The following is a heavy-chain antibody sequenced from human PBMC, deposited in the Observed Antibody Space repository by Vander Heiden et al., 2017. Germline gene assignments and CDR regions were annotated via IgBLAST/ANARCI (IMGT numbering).Heavy chain of an antibody. CDR3: ASSLHDFLMGFDP. Sequence: EVPPLQSGAEVKKPGESLKISCKGSGYTFTSYWIGGVRRGPGKGLEWMGIICPGDSDTRYSPSFQGQVTISADKSISTAYLQWSSLKASDTAMYYCASSLHDFLMGFDPWGQGTLVTVSS. CDR2: ICPGDSDT. J-gene: IGHJ5*02. CDR1: GYTFTSYW. V-gene: IGHV5-51*01. D-gene: IGHD2-8*01.